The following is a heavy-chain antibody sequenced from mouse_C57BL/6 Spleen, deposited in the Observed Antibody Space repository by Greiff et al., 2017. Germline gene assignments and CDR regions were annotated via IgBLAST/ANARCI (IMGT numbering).Heavy chain of an antibody. CDR2: FYPGSGSI. V-gene: IGHV1-62-2*01. D-gene: IGHD2-1*01. J-gene: IGHJ4*01. CDR3: ARHEDPVYYGNAYYAMDY. Sequence: QVQLQQSGAELVKPGASVKLSCKASGYTFTEYTIHWVKQSSGQGLEWIGWFYPGSGSIKYNEKFKDKATLTADKSSSTVYMELSRLTSEDSAVYFCARHEDPVYYGNAYYAMDYWGQGTSVTVSS. CDR1: GYTFTEYT.